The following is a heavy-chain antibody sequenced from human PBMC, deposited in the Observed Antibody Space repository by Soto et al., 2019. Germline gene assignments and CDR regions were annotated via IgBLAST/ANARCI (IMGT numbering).Heavy chain of an antibody. CDR3: VRDFGDLHDFWSGSDY. CDR1: GYSINSGYY. CDR2: VFHSGTT. D-gene: IGHD3-3*01. J-gene: IGHJ4*02. V-gene: IGHV4-38-2*02. Sequence: SETLSLTCAVSGYSINSGYYWGWIRQSPGKGLEWIGSVFHSGTTYSTPSLKTRLTISVDTSKNQFSLDLNAVTAADTAVYYCVRDFGDLHDFWSGSDYWGQGIPVTVSA.